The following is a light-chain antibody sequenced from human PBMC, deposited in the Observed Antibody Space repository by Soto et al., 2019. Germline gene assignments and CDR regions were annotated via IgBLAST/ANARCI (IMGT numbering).Light chain of an antibody. J-gene: IGLJ3*02. Sequence: QSALTQPRSVSGSPGQSVTISCTGTSSDVGAYNYVSWYQQYPGKAPKLMIYDVSQRPSGVPDRFSGSKSGNTASLTISGLQAEDEADYHCCSYAGSYTHWVFGGGTKLTVL. CDR3: CSYAGSYTHWV. CDR1: SSDVGAYNY. CDR2: DVS. V-gene: IGLV2-11*01.